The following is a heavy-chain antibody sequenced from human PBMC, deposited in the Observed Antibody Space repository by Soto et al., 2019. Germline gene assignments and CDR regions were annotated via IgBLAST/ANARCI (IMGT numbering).Heavy chain of an antibody. Sequence: EVQLVQSGAEVKKPGESLKISCQGSGYTFTHYWIGWVRQMPGKGLEWMGIIYPGDSDARYSPSFQGQVTISADRSISTAYLQWSSLKASDTAMYYCARKSASGTENWFDPWGQGTLVTVSS. CDR1: GYTFTHYW. CDR2: IYPGDSDA. J-gene: IGHJ5*02. CDR3: ARKSASGTENWFDP. V-gene: IGHV5-51*01. D-gene: IGHD6-13*01.